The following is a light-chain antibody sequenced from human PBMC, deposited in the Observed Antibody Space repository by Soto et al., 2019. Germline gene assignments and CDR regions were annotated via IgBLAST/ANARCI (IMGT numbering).Light chain of an antibody. CDR1: QSVKNF. CDR2: VTS. CDR3: QQRNNWPFT. V-gene: IGKV3-11*01. J-gene: IGKJ3*01. Sequence: EVVLTQSPATLSLSPGERATLSCRASQSVKNFLAWYQQKPGQAPRLLIYVTSNRATAIPARFSGSGSGTDFTLTISALEPEDLAVYYCQQRNNWPFTFGPGTKVDIK.